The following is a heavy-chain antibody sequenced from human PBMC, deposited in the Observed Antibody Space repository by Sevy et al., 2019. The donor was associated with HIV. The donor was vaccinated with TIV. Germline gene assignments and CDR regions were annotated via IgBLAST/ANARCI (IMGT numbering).Heavy chain of an antibody. Sequence: GGSLRLSCAASGFSFSTHGMHWVRQAPGKGLEWVAVISFDGSDKYYSESVKGRFTISRDNSKNTLLLQMSSLRAEDTAVYYCARDAGYSTVWYPVYWGQGTLVTVSS. V-gene: IGHV3-30*03. CDR3: ARDAGYSTVWYPVY. CDR2: ISFDGSDK. J-gene: IGHJ4*02. D-gene: IGHD6-19*01. CDR1: GFSFSTHG.